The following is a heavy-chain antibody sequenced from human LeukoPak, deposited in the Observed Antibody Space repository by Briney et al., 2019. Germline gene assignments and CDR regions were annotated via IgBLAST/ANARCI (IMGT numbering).Heavy chain of an antibody. CDR2: ISAYNGNT. CDR1: GYTFTGYY. CDR3: AREGARITMVRGTYYYYYMDV. V-gene: IGHV1-18*04. J-gene: IGHJ6*03. D-gene: IGHD3-10*01. Sequence: ASVKVSCKASGYTFTGYYMHWVRQAPGQGLEWMGWISAYNGNTNYAQKLQGRVTMTTDTSTSTAYMELRSLRSDDTAVYYCAREGARITMVRGTYYYYYMDVWGKGTTVTISS.